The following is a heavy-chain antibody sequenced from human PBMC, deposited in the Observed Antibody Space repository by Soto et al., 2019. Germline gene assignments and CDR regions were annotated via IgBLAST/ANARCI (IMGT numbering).Heavy chain of an antibody. CDR1: RFSFNTLA. CDR3: ARGSTDSYPGSRIFDF. CDR2: INGGGENT. Sequence: VGSLRLSCVTSRFSFNTLAMSWVRQAPGKGLEWVSAINGGGENTYYADSVRGRFTMSRDNSKKTLYLQMNSLRVEDSALYYCARGSTDSYPGSRIFDFWGRGTLVTVSS. D-gene: IGHD3-10*01. J-gene: IGHJ4*02. V-gene: IGHV3-23*01.